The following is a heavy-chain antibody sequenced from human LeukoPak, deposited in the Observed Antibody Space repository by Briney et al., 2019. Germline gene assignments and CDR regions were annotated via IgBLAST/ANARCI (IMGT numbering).Heavy chain of an antibody. D-gene: IGHD1-14*01. Sequence: PGGSLRLSCAASGFTFKIYAMSWVRLAPGKGLQWVASMCGSAGCTFYADSVEGRFTISRDNSKNTLYLQMNSLRAEDTAIYYCARDRPNYHESDGHYYNRDGDHWGQGTLVTVSS. CDR1: GFTFKIYA. V-gene: IGHV3-23*01. J-gene: IGHJ5*02. CDR3: ARDRPNYHESDGHYYNRDGDH. CDR2: MCGSAGCT.